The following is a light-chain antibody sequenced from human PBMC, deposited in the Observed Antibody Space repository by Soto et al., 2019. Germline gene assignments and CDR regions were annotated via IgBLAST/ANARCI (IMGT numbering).Light chain of an antibody. Sequence: DIVMTQSPDSLAVSLGERATINCKSSQSVLYSSNNKNYLAWYQQKPGQPPKLLIYWVSTRESGVPDRFSGSGYGTDFTLTISSLQAEDVAVYYCQQYYSTPLTFGQGTKVEIK. CDR3: QQYYSTPLT. CDR1: QSVLYSSNNKNY. J-gene: IGKJ1*01. V-gene: IGKV4-1*01. CDR2: WVS.